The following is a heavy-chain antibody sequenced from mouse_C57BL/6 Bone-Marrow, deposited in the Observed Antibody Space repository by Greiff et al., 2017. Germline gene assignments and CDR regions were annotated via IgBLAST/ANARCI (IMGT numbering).Heavy chain of an antibody. CDR3: ARSITLDY. J-gene: IGHJ2*01. D-gene: IGHD1-1*01. V-gene: IGHV14-2*01. CDR1: GFNIKDYY. Sequence: EVQLQQSGAELVKPGASVKLSCTASGFNIKDYYMHWVKQRTEQGLEWIGRIDPEDGETKYAPKFPGKATITADTSSNTAYLQLSSLTTEDTAVYYCARSITLDYWGQGTTLTVSS. CDR2: IDPEDGET.